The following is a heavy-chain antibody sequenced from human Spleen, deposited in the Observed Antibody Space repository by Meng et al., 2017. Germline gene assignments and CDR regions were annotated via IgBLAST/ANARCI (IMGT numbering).Heavy chain of an antibody. V-gene: IGHV3-74*01. CDR3: VSLPITMVRGVYYYYGMDV. Sequence: GGSLRLSCAASGFTFSSYNMHWVRQTPGEGLVWVSRINSDGISTSYADSVKGRFTISRDNAENTLYLQMNSLRVEDTAVYYCVSLPITMVRGVYYYYGMDVWGQGTTVTVSS. D-gene: IGHD3-10*01. CDR1: GFTFSSYN. J-gene: IGHJ6*02. CDR2: INSDGIST.